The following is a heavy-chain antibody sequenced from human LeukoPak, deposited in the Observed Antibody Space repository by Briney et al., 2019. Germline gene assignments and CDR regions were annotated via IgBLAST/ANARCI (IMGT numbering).Heavy chain of an antibody. CDR1: GGSISSSSYY. J-gene: IGHJ4*02. D-gene: IGHD2-2*01. Sequence: SETLSLTCTVSGGSISSSSYYWGWIRQPPGKGLEWIGSIYYSGSTYYNPSLKSRVTISVDTSKNQFSLKLSSVTAADTAVYYCARGYCSSTSCYGGYPIDYWGQGTLVTVSS. CDR2: IYYSGST. V-gene: IGHV4-39*01. CDR3: ARGYCSSTSCYGGYPIDY.